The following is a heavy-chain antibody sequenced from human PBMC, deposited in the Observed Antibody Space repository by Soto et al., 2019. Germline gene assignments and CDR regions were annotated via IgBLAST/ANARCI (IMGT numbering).Heavy chain of an antibody. CDR1: GFTFRKYG. J-gene: IGHJ5*02. CDR2: IWLDASNK. Sequence: QVHLVESGGGVVQPGGSLRLSCTASGFTFRKYGMHWVRQAPGKGLEWVAIIWLDASNKYYADSVKGRFTISRDNSKNTVDLQMNSLRVEDTAVYYCAALTHANLLGGLDPWGQGTLVTASS. V-gene: IGHV3-33*01. D-gene: IGHD1-26*01. CDR3: AALTHANLLGGLDP.